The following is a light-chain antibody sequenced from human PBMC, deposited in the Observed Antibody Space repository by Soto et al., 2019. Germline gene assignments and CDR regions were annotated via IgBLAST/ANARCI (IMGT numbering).Light chain of an antibody. CDR1: ISDVGGYNF. V-gene: IGLV2-14*03. CDR2: DVS. J-gene: IGLJ1*01. Sequence: QSVLTQPASVSGSPGQSITISCTGTISDVGGYNFVSWYQQYPGKAPKLMICDVSNRPSGVSNRFSGSKSGNTASLTISGLQAEYEADYYCSSFTGSNYVFGTGTKLTVL. CDR3: SSFTGSNYV.